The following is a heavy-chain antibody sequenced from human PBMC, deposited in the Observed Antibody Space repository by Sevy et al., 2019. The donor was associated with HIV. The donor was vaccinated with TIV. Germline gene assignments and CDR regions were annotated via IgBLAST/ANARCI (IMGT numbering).Heavy chain of an antibody. J-gene: IGHJ4*02. CDR3: VKEVSEYSYSDY. D-gene: IGHD5-18*01. CDR1: GFTFSNYA. Sequence: GGSLRLSCAASGFTFSNYAMSWVRQTPGKGLEWVSAIGGSALRTYYTDSVKGRLTISRDNSKNMLFLQMNSLRAEDTAVYYCVKEVSEYSYSDYWGQGTLVTVSS. CDR2: IGGSALRT. V-gene: IGHV3-23*01.